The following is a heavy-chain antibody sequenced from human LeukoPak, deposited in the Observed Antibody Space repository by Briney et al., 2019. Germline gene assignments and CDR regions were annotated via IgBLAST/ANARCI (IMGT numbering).Heavy chain of an antibody. Sequence: PSETLSLTCAVYGESFSGFYWSWIRQPPGKGLEWIGEINHSGSTNYNPSLKSRVTISVDTSKNQFSLRLSSVTVADTAVYYCARGPLGYCSSTSCHGPDYWGQGTLVTVSS. CDR3: ARGPLGYCSSTSCHGPDY. CDR1: GESFSGFY. CDR2: INHSGST. J-gene: IGHJ4*02. V-gene: IGHV4-34*01. D-gene: IGHD2-2*01.